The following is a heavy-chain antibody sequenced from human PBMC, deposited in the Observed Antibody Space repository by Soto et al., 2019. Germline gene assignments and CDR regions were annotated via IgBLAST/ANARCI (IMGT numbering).Heavy chain of an antibody. CDR2: ISASGGRT. V-gene: IGHV3-23*01. CDR3: ATDLVVVSAIFDS. J-gene: IGHJ5*01. Sequence: GGSLRLSCAASGFTFTNYAMSWVRQAPGKGLEWVSSISASGGRTYYADSAKGRLTISRDNSKNTFYLHMTSLRAEDTALYYCATDLVVVSAIFDSWGQGTLVTVSS. D-gene: IGHD2-21*02. CDR1: GFTFTNYA.